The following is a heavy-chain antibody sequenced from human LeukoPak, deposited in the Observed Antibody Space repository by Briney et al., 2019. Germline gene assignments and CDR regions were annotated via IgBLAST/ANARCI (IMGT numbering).Heavy chain of an antibody. CDR1: GGSISSLY. J-gene: IGHJ5*02. V-gene: IGHV4-59*08. Sequence: PSETLSLTCTVSGGSISSLYWSWIRQPPGKGLEWIGSIYYSGSTNYSPSLKSRVAISLDTPKNQFSLRLSSVTAADTAVYYCATWRYSSSSGWFDTWGQGTLVTVSS. CDR3: ATWRYSSSSGWFDT. CDR2: IYYSGST. D-gene: IGHD6-6*01.